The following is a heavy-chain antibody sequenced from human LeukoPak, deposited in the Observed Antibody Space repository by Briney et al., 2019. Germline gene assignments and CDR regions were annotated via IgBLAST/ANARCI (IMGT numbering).Heavy chain of an antibody. CDR3: ARGGGYDILTVDSGAFDC. J-gene: IGHJ4*02. D-gene: IGHD3-9*01. Sequence: PSETLSLTCTVSGDSISSYYWSWIRQPPGKGLEWIGYIYYSGSTNYNPSLKSRVTISLETSKNQFSLKLTSVTAAGTAVYNCARGGGYDILTVDSGAFDCWGQGTLVTVSS. V-gene: IGHV4-59*01. CDR1: GDSISSYY. CDR2: IYYSGST.